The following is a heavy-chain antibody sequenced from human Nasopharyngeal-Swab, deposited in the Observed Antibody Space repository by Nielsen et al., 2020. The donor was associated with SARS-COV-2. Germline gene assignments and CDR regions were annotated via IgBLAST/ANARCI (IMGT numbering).Heavy chain of an antibody. V-gene: IGHV2-70*01. Sequence: SGPTLVTPTQTLTLTCTFSGFSLSTSGMCVSWIRQPPGTALEWLALIDWDDDKYYSTSLKTRLTISKDTSKNQVVLTMTNMDPVDTATYYCARIKSTAAAGVGGAFDIWGQGTMVTVSS. J-gene: IGHJ3*02. CDR2: IDWDDDK. D-gene: IGHD6-13*01. CDR3: ARIKSTAAAGVGGAFDI. CDR1: GFSLSTSGMC.